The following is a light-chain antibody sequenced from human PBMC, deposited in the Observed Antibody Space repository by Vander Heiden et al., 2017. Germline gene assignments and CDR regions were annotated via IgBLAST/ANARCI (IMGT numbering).Light chain of an antibody. CDR1: SSNIGAGYD. V-gene: IGLV1-40*01. CDR2: GNT. J-gene: IGLJ2*01. Sequence: QSVLTQPPSVSGAPGQRVTISCPGSSSNIGAGYDVHWYQQLPGAAPKLLINGNTNRPSGVPDRCSGSKSGTSASLAITGLQAEDEADYYCQSYDSRLTGHVVFGGGTKLTVL. CDR3: QSYDSRLTGHVV.